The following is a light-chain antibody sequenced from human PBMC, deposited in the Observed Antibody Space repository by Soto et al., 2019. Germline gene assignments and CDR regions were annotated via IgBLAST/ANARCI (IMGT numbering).Light chain of an antibody. CDR2: DVT. J-gene: IGLJ1*01. V-gene: IGLV2-14*03. Sequence: QSVLTQPASVSGSPGQSVTISCTGTSSDIGGYNFVSWYQQLPDKAPRLMVYDVTYRPSGVSSRFSGSKSGNTASLTISGLQAEDEADYYCASYTTSDTYVFGTGTKVTVL. CDR1: SSDIGGYNF. CDR3: ASYTTSDTYV.